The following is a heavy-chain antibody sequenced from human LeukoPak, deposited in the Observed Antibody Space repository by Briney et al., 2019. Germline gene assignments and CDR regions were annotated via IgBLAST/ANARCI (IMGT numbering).Heavy chain of an antibody. J-gene: IGHJ5*01. V-gene: IGHV5-51*01. CDR1: GYSFTNYW. D-gene: IGHD2-21*02. CDR3: ARLPYCGGDCYPNWFDT. Sequence: GESLKISCKGSGYSFTNYWIGWVRQMPGKGLELMGVIYPGDSGTRYSPSFQGQVTISADKSISPAYLQWSSLKASDIAMYYCARLPYCGGDCYPNWFDTWGQGTLVTVSS. CDR2: IYPGDSGT.